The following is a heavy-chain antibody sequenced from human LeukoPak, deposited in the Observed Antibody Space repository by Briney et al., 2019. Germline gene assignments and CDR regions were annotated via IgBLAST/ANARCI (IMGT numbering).Heavy chain of an antibody. CDR1: GVTSNY. Sequence: PGGSLRLSCAASGVTSNYFTWVRQAPGKGLEWVSVIYNGGTTYYADPVKGRFTISRDNSKSTLFVYLQMNSLRTDDTAVYYCAGGGEAARSLHYWGQGTLVTVSS. J-gene: IGHJ4*02. V-gene: IGHV3-66*02. CDR3: AGGGEAARSLHY. CDR2: IYNGGTT. D-gene: IGHD6-6*01.